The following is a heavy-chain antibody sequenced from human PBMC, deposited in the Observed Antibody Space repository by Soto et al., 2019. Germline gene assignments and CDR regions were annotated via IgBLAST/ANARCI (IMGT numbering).Heavy chain of an antibody. V-gene: IGHV4-59*01. CDR1: GDSITSYY. J-gene: IGHJ4*02. Sequence: SETLSLTCTVSGDSITSYYWSWIRQPPGKGLEWIGYIYYSGSIKYNPSLKSRVIISVDTSKNQFSLKLSSVTAADTAVYYCARDDYGDYSLDYWGQGTLVTVSS. CDR3: ARDDYGDYSLDY. CDR2: IYYSGSI. D-gene: IGHD4-17*01.